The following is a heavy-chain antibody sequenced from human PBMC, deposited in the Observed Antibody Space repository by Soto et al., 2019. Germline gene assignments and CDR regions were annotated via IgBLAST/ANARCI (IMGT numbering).Heavy chain of an antibody. D-gene: IGHD2-2*01. CDR1: GFTLSTYA. Sequence: GGSLRLSCAASGFTLSTYAMSWVRQTPGKGLEWVSAISGSDVSTYYADSVRGRFTISRDTSNNTLYLQMNSLRAEDTAIYYCTKDSHWAIISPTHDYWGQGTLVTVSS. CDR2: ISGSDVST. CDR3: TKDSHWAIISPTHDY. V-gene: IGHV3-23*01. J-gene: IGHJ4*02.